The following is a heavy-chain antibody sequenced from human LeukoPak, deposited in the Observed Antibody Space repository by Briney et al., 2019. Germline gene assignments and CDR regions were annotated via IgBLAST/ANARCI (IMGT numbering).Heavy chain of an antibody. D-gene: IGHD2-2*01. V-gene: IGHV4-39*01. CDR2: IYYRGNT. CDR1: GGSISSSPYY. J-gene: IGHJ5*02. Sequence: KPSETLSLTCTVSGGSISSSPYYWGWIRQPPGKGLEWIGTIYYRGNTYSNPSLNSRVTISLDTSKNQFSLRLRSVTAADTALYYCARHYLSDGILSTFDPWGQGTLVTVSS. CDR3: ARHYLSDGILSTFDP.